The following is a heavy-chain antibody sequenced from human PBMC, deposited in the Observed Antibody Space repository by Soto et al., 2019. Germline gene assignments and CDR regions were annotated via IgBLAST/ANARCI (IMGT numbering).Heavy chain of an antibody. CDR3: ARSGIQLWKSMDV. V-gene: IGHV3-13*01. CDR2: IGTAGDT. D-gene: IGHD5-18*01. J-gene: IGHJ6*02. CDR1: GFTFSSYD. Sequence: LRLSCAASGFTFSSYDMHWVRQATGKGLECVSAIGTAGDTYYPGSVKGRFTISRENAKNSLYLQMNSLRAGDTAVYYCARSGIQLWKSMDVCGQGTTVTVSS.